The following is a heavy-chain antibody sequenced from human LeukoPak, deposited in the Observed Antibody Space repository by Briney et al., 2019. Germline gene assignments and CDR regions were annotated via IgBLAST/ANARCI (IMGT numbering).Heavy chain of an antibody. J-gene: IGHJ3*02. CDR3: ARARGYCTTTRCYSDAFDI. Sequence: ASVKVSCKASGYTFTGYYLHWVRQAPGQGLEWMGWLNTNSGDTNYAQKFQGRVTMTTDTSISTASMELRRLRSDDTAIYFCARARGYCTTTRCYSDAFDIWGQGTMVTVSS. D-gene: IGHD2-8*01. V-gene: IGHV1-2*02. CDR2: LNTNSGDT. CDR1: GYTFTGYY.